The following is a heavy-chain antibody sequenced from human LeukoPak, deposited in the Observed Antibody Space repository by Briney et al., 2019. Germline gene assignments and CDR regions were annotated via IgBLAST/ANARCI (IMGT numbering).Heavy chain of an antibody. CDR1: GYTFTSYG. V-gene: IGHV1-18*01. CDR3: ARGVYYDTSEDAFDI. Sequence: ASVKVSCKASGYTFTSYGISWVRQAPGQGLEWMGWISAYNGNTNYAQKLQGRVTMTTDTSTSTAYMELRSLRSDDTAVYYCARGVYYDTSEDAFDISGQGTMVTVSP. J-gene: IGHJ3*02. CDR2: ISAYNGNT. D-gene: IGHD3-22*01.